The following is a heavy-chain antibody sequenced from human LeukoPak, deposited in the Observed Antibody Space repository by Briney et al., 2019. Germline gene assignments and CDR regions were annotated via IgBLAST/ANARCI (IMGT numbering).Heavy chain of an antibody. CDR3: ARGRIMITFGGVIVNQYYFDY. J-gene: IGHJ4*02. CDR1: GYTFTSYG. D-gene: IGHD3-16*02. CDR2: VSAYNGNT. Sequence: ASVKVSCKASGYTFTSYGISWVRQAPGQGLEWMGWVSAYNGNTNYAQKLQGRVTVTTDTFTSTAYMELRSLRSDDTAVYYCARGRIMITFGGVIVNQYYFDYWGQGTLVTVSS. V-gene: IGHV1-18*01.